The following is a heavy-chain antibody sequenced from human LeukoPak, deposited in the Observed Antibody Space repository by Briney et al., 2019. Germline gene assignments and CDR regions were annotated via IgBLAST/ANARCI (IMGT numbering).Heavy chain of an antibody. CDR3: ARDLGYYYGSGSYSLYY. V-gene: IGHV1-69*05. J-gene: IGHJ4*02. CDR1: GCTFSSYA. CDR2: IIPIFGTA. D-gene: IGHD3-10*01. Sequence: SVKVSCKASGCTFSSYAISWVRQAPGQGLEWMGWIIPIFGTANYAQKFQGRVTITTDESTSTAYMELSSLRSEDTAVYYCARDLGYYYGSGSYSLYYWGQGTLVTVSS.